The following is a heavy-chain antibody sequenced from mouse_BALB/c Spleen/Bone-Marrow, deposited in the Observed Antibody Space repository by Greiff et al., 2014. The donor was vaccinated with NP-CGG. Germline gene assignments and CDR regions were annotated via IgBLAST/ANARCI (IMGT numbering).Heavy chain of an antibody. Sequence: VQLQQSGAELVKPGASVKLSCKASGYTFTSYWMHWVKQRPGQGLEWIGEIDPGTGRTDYNKKFKSRATLTVDKSSSTAYMHLRSLTSEDSAVYYCARINGYDYWGQGTTLTVSS. CDR3: ARINGYDY. V-gene: IGHV1S81*02. CDR1: GYTFTSYW. CDR2: IDPGTGRT. J-gene: IGHJ2*01. D-gene: IGHD2-2*01.